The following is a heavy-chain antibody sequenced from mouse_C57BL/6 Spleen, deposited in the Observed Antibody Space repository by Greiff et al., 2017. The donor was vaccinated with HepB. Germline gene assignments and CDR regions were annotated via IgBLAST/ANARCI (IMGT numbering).Heavy chain of an antibody. CDR2: INYDGSST. D-gene: IGHD1-1*01. J-gene: IGHJ3*01. V-gene: IGHV5-16*01. CDR3: ARGDYGSSFAY. Sequence: EVHLVESEGGLVQPGSSMKLSCTASGFTFSDYYMAWVRQVPEKGLEWFANINYDGSSTYYLDSLKSRFIISRENAKNILYLQMSSLKSEDTATYYCARGDYGSSFAYWGQGTLVTVSA. CDR1: GFTFSDYY.